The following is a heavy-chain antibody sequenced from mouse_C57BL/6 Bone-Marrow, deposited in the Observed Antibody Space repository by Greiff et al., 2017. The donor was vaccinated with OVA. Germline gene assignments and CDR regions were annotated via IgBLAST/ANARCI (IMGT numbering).Heavy chain of an antibody. CDR2: IDPSDSYT. J-gene: IGHJ3*01. D-gene: IGHD3-2*02. Sequence: VQLQQPGAELVMPGASVKLSCKASGYTFTSYWMHWVKQRPGQGLEWIGEIDPSDSYTNYNQKFKGKSTLTVDKSSSTAYMQLSSLTSEDSAVYYCARGQLRLRAWFAYWGQGTLVTVSA. V-gene: IGHV1-69*01. CDR3: ARGQLRLRAWFAY. CDR1: GYTFTSYW.